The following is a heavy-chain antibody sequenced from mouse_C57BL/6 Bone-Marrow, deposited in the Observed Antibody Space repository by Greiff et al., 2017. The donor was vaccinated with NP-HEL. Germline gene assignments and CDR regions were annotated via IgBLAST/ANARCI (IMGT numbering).Heavy chain of an antibody. V-gene: IGHV1-19*01. D-gene: IGHD2-1*01. CDR1: GYTFTDYY. Sequence: EVQLQQSGPVLVKPGASVKMSCKASGYTFTDYYMNWVKQSHGKSLEWIGVINPYNGGTSYNQKFKGKATLPVDKSSSTAYMELNILTSEDSAVYYCGYGNYGAMGYWGQGTSVTVSA. CDR2: INPYNGGT. CDR3: GYGNYGAMGY. J-gene: IGHJ4*01.